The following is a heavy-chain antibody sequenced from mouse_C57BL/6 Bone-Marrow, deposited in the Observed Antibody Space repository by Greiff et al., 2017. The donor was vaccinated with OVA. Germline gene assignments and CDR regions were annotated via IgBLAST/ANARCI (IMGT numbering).Heavy chain of an antibody. CDR3: ARASNYGEAMDD. D-gene: IGHD2-5*01. V-gene: IGHV1-69*01. Sequence: QVQLQQPGAELVMPGASVKLSCKASGYTFTSYWMHWVKQRPGQGLEWIGEIDPSDSYTNYNQKFKGKSTLTVDKSSSTAYMQLSSLTSEDSAVYYCARASNYGEAMDDWGQGTTVTVSS. CDR2: IDPSDSYT. CDR1: GYTFTSYW. J-gene: IGHJ4*01.